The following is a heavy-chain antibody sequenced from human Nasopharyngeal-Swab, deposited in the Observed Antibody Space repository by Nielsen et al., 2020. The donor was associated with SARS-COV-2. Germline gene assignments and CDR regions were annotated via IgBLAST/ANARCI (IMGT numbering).Heavy chain of an antibody. CDR3: ARVGLGYSSGWYGAFDI. Sequence: GVLKISCAASGFTFSSYWMHWVRQAPGKGLVWVSRINSDGSSTSYADSVKGRFTISRDNAKNTLYLQMNSLRAEDTAVYYCARVGLGYSSGWYGAFDIWGQGTMVTVSS. J-gene: IGHJ3*02. CDR1: GFTFSSYW. CDR2: INSDGSST. D-gene: IGHD6-19*01. V-gene: IGHV3-74*01.